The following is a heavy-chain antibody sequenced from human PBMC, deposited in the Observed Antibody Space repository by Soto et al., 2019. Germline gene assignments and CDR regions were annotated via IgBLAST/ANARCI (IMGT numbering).Heavy chain of an antibody. Sequence: EVQLVESGGGLVQPGGSLRLSCVASGFIFSNCWMYWVRQAPGMGLVWVSHINSDGSYTTYADSVKGRFTISRDNAKNTLYLHMNSLRAEDTAVYYCVRARGHYGMDVWGRGTTVTVSS. CDR3: VRARGHYGMDV. CDR2: INSDGSYT. CDR1: GFIFSNCW. V-gene: IGHV3-74*01. J-gene: IGHJ6*02.